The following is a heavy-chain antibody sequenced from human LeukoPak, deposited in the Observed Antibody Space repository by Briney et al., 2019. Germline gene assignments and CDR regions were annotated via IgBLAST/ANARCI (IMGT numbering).Heavy chain of an antibody. V-gene: IGHV3-23*01. J-gene: IGHJ4*02. CDR2: ISGSGGST. D-gene: IGHD5-18*01. Sequence: PGGSLRLSCAASGFTFSSYSMNWVRQAPGKGLEWVSAISGSGGSTYYADSVKGRFTISRDNSKNTLYLQMNSLRAEDTAVYYCAKVGFPTRIPGWGQGTLVTVSS. CDR1: GFTFSSYS. CDR3: AKVGFPTRIPG.